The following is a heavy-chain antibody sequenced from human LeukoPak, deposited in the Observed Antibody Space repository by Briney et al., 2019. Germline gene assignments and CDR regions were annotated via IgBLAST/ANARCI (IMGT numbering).Heavy chain of an antibody. D-gene: IGHD6-13*01. CDR2: ISGNGGST. CDR1: GFTFSSYA. J-gene: IGHJ4*02. CDR3: VKGDRSRWYCFDY. V-gene: IGHV3-64D*09. Sequence: SGGSLRLSCSASGFTFSSYAMHWVRQAPGKGLEYVSAISGNGGSTYYADSVKGRFTISRDNSKNTLYLQMSSLRAEDTAVYYCVKGDRSRWYCFDYWGQGTLVTVSS.